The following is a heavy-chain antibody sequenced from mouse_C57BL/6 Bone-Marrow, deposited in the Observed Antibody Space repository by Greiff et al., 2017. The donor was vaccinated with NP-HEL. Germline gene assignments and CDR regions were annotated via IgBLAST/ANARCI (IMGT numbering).Heavy chain of an antibody. CDR3: ARKYYSSRAWYAY. J-gene: IGHJ3*01. Sequence: VQLQQSGPVLVKPGASVKMSCKASGYTFTDYYMNWVKQSHGKSLEWIGVIHPYNGGTSYNQKFKGKATLTVDKSSSTAYMELNSLTPEDSAVYYCARKYYSSRAWYAYWGQGTLVTVSA. V-gene: IGHV1-19*01. CDR1: GYTFTDYY. CDR2: IHPYNGGT. D-gene: IGHD2-5*01.